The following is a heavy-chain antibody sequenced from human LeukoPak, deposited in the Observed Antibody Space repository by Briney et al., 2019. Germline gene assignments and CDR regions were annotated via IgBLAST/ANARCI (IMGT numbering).Heavy chain of an antibody. CDR2: INAGTGNR. CDR3: ARSYYDFWSGHYYCMDV. J-gene: IGHJ6*03. D-gene: IGHD3-3*01. V-gene: IGHV1-3*01. CDR1: GYTFTSYA. Sequence: ASVKVSCKASGYTFTSYAIHWVRQAPGQRLEWTGWINAGTGNRKYSQKLQGRVTMTTDTSTSTAYMELRSLRSDDTAVYYCARSYYDFWSGHYYCMDVWGKGTTVTVSS.